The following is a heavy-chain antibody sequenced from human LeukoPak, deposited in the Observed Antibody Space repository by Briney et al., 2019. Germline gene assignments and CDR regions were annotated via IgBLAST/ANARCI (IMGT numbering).Heavy chain of an antibody. Sequence: GGSLRLSCAASGFTFSTSWMTWVRQAPGKGLEWVANIKQDGSEKYYVDSVKGRFAVSRDNAKNSLYLQMNSLRAEDTAVYYCARAQSGFWSGYCFDYWGQGTQVTVSS. V-gene: IGHV3-7*01. CDR3: ARAQSGFWSGYCFDY. CDR2: IKQDGSEK. CDR1: GFTFSTSW. D-gene: IGHD3-3*01. J-gene: IGHJ4*02.